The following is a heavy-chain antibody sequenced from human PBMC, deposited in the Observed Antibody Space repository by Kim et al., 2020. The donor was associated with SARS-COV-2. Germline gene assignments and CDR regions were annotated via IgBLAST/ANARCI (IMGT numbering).Heavy chain of an antibody. J-gene: IGHJ5*02. D-gene: IGHD3-10*01. Sequence: SVKGRFTISRDNSKNTLYLQMNSLRAEDTAVYYCARDRLTMVREVNWFDPWGQGTLVTVSS. V-gene: IGHV3-30*07. CDR3: ARDRLTMVREVNWFDP.